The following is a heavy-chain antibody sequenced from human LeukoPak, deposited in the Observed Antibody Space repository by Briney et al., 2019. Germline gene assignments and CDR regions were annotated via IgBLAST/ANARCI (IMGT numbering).Heavy chain of an antibody. CDR2: IYYSGST. CDR1: GGSISSYY. V-gene: IGHV4-59*01. Sequence: PSETLSLTCTVSGGSISSYYWSWIRQPPGKGLEGIGYIYYSGSTNYNPSLKSRVTISVDTSKNQFSLKLSSVTAADTAVYYCARSLDRAARGTSSWFDPWGQGTLVTVSS. J-gene: IGHJ5*02. D-gene: IGHD6-6*01. CDR3: ARSLDRAARGTSSWFDP.